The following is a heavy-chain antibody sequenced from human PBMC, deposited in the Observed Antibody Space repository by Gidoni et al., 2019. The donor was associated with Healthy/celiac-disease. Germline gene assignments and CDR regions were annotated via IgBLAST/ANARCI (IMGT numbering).Heavy chain of an antibody. CDR2: INPSGGST. J-gene: IGHJ4*02. V-gene: IGHV1-46*01. CDR3: ERTSSWFGESMPEDY. Sequence: QVQLVQSGAEVKKPGASVQVSCKASGYTFTSYYMHWGRQARGQGLEWMGIINPSGGSTSYAQKFQGRVTMNRDTSTSTVYMELSSLRYEDTDVYDCERTSSWFGESMPEDYWGQGTLVTVSS. CDR1: GYTFTSYY. D-gene: IGHD3-10*01.